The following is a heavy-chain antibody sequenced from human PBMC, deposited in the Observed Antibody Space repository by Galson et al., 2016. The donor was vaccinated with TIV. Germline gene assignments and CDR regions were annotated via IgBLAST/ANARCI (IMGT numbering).Heavy chain of an antibody. Sequence: SVKVSCKASGYTFTSFDISWIRQAPGQGLEWMGWMSPSNGNTSYAQKFRGRITMTRHPSTTTVYMELSGLTSEDTAVYYCARGHYYDSSGYSFDFWGQGTLVTVSS. V-gene: IGHV1-8*01. J-gene: IGHJ4*02. D-gene: IGHD3-22*01. CDR3: ARGHYYDSSGYSFDF. CDR2: MSPSNGNT. CDR1: GYTFTSFD.